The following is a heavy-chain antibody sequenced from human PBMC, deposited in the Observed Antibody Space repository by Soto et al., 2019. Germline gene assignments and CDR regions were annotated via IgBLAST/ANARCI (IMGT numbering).Heavy chain of an antibody. V-gene: IGHV3-23*01. D-gene: IGHD4-17*01. CDR3: APTRYDYGDDAVGY. J-gene: IGHJ4*01. CDR1: GFTFNKYA. CDR2: ISGSSSTT. Sequence: EVQLLEYGGGLVQRGKSLRLSCVASGFTFNKYAMPWVRQAPGKGLEWVSSISGSSSTTYYADSVKGRFTISRDNSKNTVYLHMNTLSTEDTAVYYCAPTRYDYGDDAVGYWGQGTLVTVSS.